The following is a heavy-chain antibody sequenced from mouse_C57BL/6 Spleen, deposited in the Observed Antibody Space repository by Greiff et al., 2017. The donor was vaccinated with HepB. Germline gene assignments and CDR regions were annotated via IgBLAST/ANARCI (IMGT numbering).Heavy chain of an antibody. Sequence: QVQLQQPGAELVKPGASVKMSCKASGYTFTSYWITWVKQRPGQGLEWIGDIYPGSGSTNYNEKFKSKATLTVDTSSSTAYMQLSSLTSEDSAVYYCASFSNYEWYYYAMDYWGQGTSVTVSS. CDR2: IYPGSGST. CDR3: ASFSNYEWYYYAMDY. D-gene: IGHD2-5*01. V-gene: IGHV1-55*01. J-gene: IGHJ4*01. CDR1: GYTFTSYW.